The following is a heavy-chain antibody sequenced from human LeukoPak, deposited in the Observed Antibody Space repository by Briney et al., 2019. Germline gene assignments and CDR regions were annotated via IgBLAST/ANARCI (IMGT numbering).Heavy chain of an antibody. D-gene: IGHD6-13*01. J-gene: IGHJ4*02. CDR3: ARDSDSSSFFDY. V-gene: IGHV1-69*13. Sequence: ASVKVSCKASGGAFSSYAISWVREAPGQGLEWMGGIIPIFGTANYAQKFQGRVTITADESTSTAYMELSSLRSEDTAVYYCARDSDSSSFFDYWGQGTLVTVSS. CDR1: GGAFSSYA. CDR2: IIPIFGTA.